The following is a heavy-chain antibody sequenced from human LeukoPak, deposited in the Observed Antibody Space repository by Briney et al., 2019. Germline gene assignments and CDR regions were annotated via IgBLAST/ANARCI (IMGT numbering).Heavy chain of an antibody. CDR2: ISSSSSYI. V-gene: IGHV3-21*01. D-gene: IGHD2-2*02. J-gene: IGHJ3*02. Sequence: GGSLRLSCAASGFTFSSYSTNWVRQAPGKGLEWVSSISSSSSYIYYADSVKGRFTISRDNAKNSLYLQMNSLRAEDTAVYYCARGLGYRSSTSCYIYAFDIWGQGTMVTVSS. CDR3: ARGLGYRSSTSCYIYAFDI. CDR1: GFTFSSYS.